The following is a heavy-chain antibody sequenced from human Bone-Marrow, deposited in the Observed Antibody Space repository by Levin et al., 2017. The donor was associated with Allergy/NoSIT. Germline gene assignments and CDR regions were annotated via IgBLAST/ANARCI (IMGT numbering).Heavy chain of an antibody. Sequence: GGSLRLSCAASGFTFSSYGMHWVRQAPGKGLEWVAVISYDGSNKYYADSVKGRFTISRDNSKNTLYLQMNSLRAEDTAVYYCAKDRVGCSGGSCYYDAFDIWGQGTMVTVSS. J-gene: IGHJ3*02. D-gene: IGHD2-15*01. CDR1: GFTFSSYG. CDR2: ISYDGSNK. CDR3: AKDRVGCSGGSCYYDAFDI. V-gene: IGHV3-30*18.